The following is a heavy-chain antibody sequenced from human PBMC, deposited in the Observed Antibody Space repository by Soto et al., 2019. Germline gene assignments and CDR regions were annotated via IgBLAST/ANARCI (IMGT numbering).Heavy chain of an antibody. V-gene: IGHV4-59*01. CDR2: IYYSGST. J-gene: IGHJ5*02. Sequence: PSETLSLTCTVSGGSISSYYWSWIRQPPGKGLEWIGYIYYSGSTNYNPSLKSRVTISVDTSKNQFSLKLSSVTAADTAVYYCARVVRYRSGGSCYDWFYPWGQGTLVTVS. CDR3: ARVVRYRSGGSCYDWFYP. D-gene: IGHD2-15*01. CDR1: GGSISSYY.